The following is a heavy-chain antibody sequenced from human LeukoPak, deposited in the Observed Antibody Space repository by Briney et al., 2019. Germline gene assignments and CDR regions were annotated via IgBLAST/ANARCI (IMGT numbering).Heavy chain of an antibody. CDR1: GGSISSSSYY. CDR2: IYYSGST. CDR3: ARLDYYDSTDEYK. D-gene: IGHD3-22*01. V-gene: IGHV4-39*01. Sequence: SETLSLTCTVSGGSISSSSYYWGWIRQPPGKGLGWIGSIYYSGSTYYNPSLKSRVTISVDTSKNQFSLKLSSVTAADTAVYYCARLDYYDSTDEYKWGQGTLVTVSS. J-gene: IGHJ4*02.